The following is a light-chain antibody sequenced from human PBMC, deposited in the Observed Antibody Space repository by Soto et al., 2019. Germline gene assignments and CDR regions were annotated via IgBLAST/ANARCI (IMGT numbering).Light chain of an antibody. J-gene: IGKJ1*01. CDR2: GAS. Sequence: EIVLTQSPATLSLSPGERVTLSCRASQSVSSKLAWYQQKPGQAPRLLIYGASTRATGVPARFSASGSGTEFTLTISSLQSEDFAVYYCQQYGSARGTFGQGTKV. CDR1: QSVSSK. V-gene: IGKV3-15*01. CDR3: QQYGSARGT.